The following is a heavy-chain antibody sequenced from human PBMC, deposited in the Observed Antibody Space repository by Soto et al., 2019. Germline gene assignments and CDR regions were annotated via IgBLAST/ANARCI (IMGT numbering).Heavy chain of an antibody. CDR1: GFTVSSNY. J-gene: IGHJ4*02. D-gene: IGHD3-10*01. Sequence: EVQLVESGGGLVQPGGSLRLSCAASGFTVSSNYMSWVRQAPGKGLEWVSVIYSGGSTYYADSVKGRFTISRDNSKNTLSLQMNSLRSEDTAVCYCARDQYERDRGYFDYWGQGTLVTVSS. CDR2: IYSGGST. V-gene: IGHV3-66*01. CDR3: ARDQYERDRGYFDY.